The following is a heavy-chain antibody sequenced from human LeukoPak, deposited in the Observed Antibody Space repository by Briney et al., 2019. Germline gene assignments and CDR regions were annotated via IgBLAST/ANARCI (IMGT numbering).Heavy chain of an antibody. J-gene: IGHJ4*02. CDR1: GGSISSYY. CDR3: ARDDSSGYYFDY. D-gene: IGHD3-22*01. V-gene: IGHV4-59*01. CDR2: TYYSGST. Sequence: PSETLSLTCTVSGGSISSYYWSWIRQPPGKGLEWIGYTYYSGSTNYNPSLKSRVTISVDTSKNQFSLKLSSVTAADTAVYYCARDDSSGYYFDYWGQGTLVTVSS.